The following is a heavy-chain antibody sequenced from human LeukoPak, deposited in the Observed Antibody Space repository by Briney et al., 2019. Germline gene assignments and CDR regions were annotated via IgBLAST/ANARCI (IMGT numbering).Heavy chain of an antibody. CDR2: ISSSSSYI. CDR1: GFTFSSYS. CDR3: ARDSGIAVAGLGFDY. J-gene: IGHJ4*02. V-gene: IGHV3-21*01. Sequence: KPGGSLRLSCAASGFTFSSYSMNWVRQAPGKGLEWVSSISSSSSYIYYADSVKGRFTISRDNAKNSLYLQMNSLRAEDTAVYYCARDSGIAVAGLGFDYWGQGTLVTVSS. D-gene: IGHD6-19*01.